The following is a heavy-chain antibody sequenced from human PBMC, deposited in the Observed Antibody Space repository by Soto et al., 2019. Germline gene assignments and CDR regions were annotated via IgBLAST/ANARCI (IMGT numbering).Heavy chain of an antibody. V-gene: IGHV1-18*01. CDR2: INAYNGNT. D-gene: IGHD6-19*01. CDR1: GYTFTSYG. Sequence: QVQLVQSGAEVKKPGASVKVSCKASGYTFTSYGISWVRQAPGQGLEWMGWINAYNGNTNYAQKLQGRVTMTTDTATSTAYMQLRSPRPDDTAVYYGAREAVSGSRGFDYWGQSTLVTVST. CDR3: AREAVSGSRGFDY. J-gene: IGHJ4*02.